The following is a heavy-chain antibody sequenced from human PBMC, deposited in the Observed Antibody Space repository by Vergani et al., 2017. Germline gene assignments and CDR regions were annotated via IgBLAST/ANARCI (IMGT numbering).Heavy chain of an antibody. V-gene: IGHV4-39*01. Sequence: QLQLQESGPGLVKPSETLSLTCTVSGGSISSSSYHWGWIRQPPGKGLEWIGSIYYRESTFYNPSLKSRVTISVDTSKNQFSLKRSSVTAADTAVYYCARHDYGDRNFDYWGQGTLVTVSS. CDR3: ARHDYGDRNFDY. CDR1: GGSISSSSYH. D-gene: IGHD4-17*01. CDR2: IYYREST. J-gene: IGHJ4*02.